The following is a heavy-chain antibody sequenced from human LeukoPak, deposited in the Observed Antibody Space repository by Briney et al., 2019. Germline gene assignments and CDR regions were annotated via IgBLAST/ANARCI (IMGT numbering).Heavy chain of an antibody. D-gene: IGHD3-22*01. CDR3: AGTYYYDSSGYYHYSL. J-gene: IGHJ4*02. V-gene: IGHV4-59*02. CDR2: IYYSGST. Sequence: PSETLSLTCTVSGDSVSNYYWSWIRQPPGKGLEWIGYIYYSGSTNYNPSLKSRVTISVDTSKNQFSLKLSSVTAADTAVYYCAGTYYYDSSGYYHYSLWGQGTLVTVSS. CDR1: GDSVSNYY.